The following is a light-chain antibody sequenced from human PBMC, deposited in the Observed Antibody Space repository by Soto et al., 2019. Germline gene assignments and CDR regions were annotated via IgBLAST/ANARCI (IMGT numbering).Light chain of an antibody. V-gene: IGLV1-40*01. CDR3: QSYDSSLSGWV. CDR2: GNS. CDR1: SSNIGAGYD. J-gene: IGLJ3*02. Sequence: QSVLTQPPSGSGAPGQRGTISCTGSSSNIGAGYDVHWYQQHPGTAPKLLIYGNSNRPSGVPDRFSGSKSGTSASLAITGIQAEDEADYYCQSYDSSLSGWVFGGGTKRTVL.